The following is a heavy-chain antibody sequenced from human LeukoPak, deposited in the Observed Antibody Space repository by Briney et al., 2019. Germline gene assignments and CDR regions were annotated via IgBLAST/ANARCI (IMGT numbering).Heavy chain of an antibody. J-gene: IGHJ4*02. CDR1: GYSFTSYW. D-gene: IGHD3-3*01. Sequence: GESLKISCKGSGYSFTSYWIGWVRQMPGKGLEWMGIIYPGDSDTRYSPSLQGQVTISADKSISTAYLQWSSLKASDTAMYYCARLGTGQNYYDFWSGLFDYWGQGTLVTVSS. CDR2: IYPGDSDT. CDR3: ARLGTGQNYYDFWSGLFDY. V-gene: IGHV5-51*01.